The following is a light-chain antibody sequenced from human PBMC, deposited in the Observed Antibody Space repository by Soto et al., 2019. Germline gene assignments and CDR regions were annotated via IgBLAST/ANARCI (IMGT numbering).Light chain of an antibody. Sequence: EIVLTQSPGTLSLSPGERATLSCRASQSVSTNLAWYQQKPGQAPRLLIYDASNRATGIPDRFSGSGSGTDFTLTISRLEPEDFAVYYCQQYDRSPRTFGQGTKVDIK. CDR2: DAS. J-gene: IGKJ1*01. CDR1: QSVSTN. V-gene: IGKV3-20*01. CDR3: QQYDRSPRT.